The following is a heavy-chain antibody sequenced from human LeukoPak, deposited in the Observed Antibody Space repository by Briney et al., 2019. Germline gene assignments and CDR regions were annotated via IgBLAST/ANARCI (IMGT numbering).Heavy chain of an antibody. Sequence: SETLSLTCTVSGGSISSNSYYWGWIRQPPGKGLEWIGSIYYSGSSYYNPSLKSRVTISVDTSKNQFSLKLSSVTAADTAVYYCARVGSSSDHFDYWGQGTLVTVSS. CDR3: ARVGSSSDHFDY. CDR2: IYYSGSS. CDR1: GGSISSNSYY. V-gene: IGHV4-39*07. J-gene: IGHJ4*02. D-gene: IGHD6-6*01.